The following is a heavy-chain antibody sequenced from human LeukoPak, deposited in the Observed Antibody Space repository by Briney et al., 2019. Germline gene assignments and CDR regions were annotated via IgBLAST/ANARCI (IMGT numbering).Heavy chain of an antibody. CDR1: GFTVSSNS. CDR3: ARGHLGYSSGSDN. J-gene: IGHJ4*02. D-gene: IGHD6-19*01. Sequence: PGGSLRLSCTVSGFTVSSNSMSWVRQAPGKGLEWVSFIYSGTIHYSDSVKGRFTISRDNSKNTLYLQMNSLRAEDTAVYYCARGHLGYSSGSDNWGQGTLVTVSS. V-gene: IGHV3-53*01. CDR2: IYSGTI.